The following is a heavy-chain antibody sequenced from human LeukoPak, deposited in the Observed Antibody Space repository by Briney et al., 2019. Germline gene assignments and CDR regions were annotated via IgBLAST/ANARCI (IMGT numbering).Heavy chain of an antibody. Sequence: SETLSLTCTVSGYSISSGHFWSWIRQPPGKGLEWIGSIYGSGTTYYDPPLRSRVSISVDTSKNHFSLGLSSVTAADTAVYYCASVGGGSPYWGQGTLVTVSS. CDR1: GYSISSGHF. D-gene: IGHD3-16*01. J-gene: IGHJ4*02. CDR2: IYGSGTT. CDR3: ASVGGGSPY. V-gene: IGHV4-38-2*02.